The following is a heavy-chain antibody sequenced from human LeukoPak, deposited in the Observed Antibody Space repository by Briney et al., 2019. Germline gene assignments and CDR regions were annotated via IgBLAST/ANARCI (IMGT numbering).Heavy chain of an antibody. D-gene: IGHD3-10*01. CDR2: IYHSGST. J-gene: IGHJ4*02. CDR1: GYSISSGYY. CDR3: ARVRLWFGDHLDDY. Sequence: PSETLSLTCTVSGYSISSGYYWGWIRSPPGRGLEWIGSIYHSGSTYYNPSLESRVTMSIDTSKNQFSLKLSSVTAADAAVYYCARVRLWFGDHLDDYWGQGTLVTVSS. V-gene: IGHV4-38-2*02.